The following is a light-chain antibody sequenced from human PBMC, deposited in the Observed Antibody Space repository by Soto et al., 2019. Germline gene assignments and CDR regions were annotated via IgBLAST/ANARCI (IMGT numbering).Light chain of an antibody. V-gene: IGLV4-69*01. CDR2: LNSDGSH. J-gene: IGLJ3*02. CDR1: SGHSTYA. CDR3: QTWATGIRV. Sequence: QPVLTQSPSASASLGASVKLTCTLSSGHSTYAIAWHQQQPEKGPRYLAKLNSDGSHTKGDGIPDRFLVSTSGAERYLTISSLHSEDEADYYCQTWATGIRVFGGGTQLTVL.